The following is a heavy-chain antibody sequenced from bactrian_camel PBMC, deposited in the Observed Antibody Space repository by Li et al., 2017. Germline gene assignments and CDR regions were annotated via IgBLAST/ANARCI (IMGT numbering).Heavy chain of an antibody. V-gene: IGHV3S53*01. CDR1: GGSITPSH. D-gene: IGHD2*01. Sequence: HVQLVESGGGSVQAGGSLRLSCASSGGSITPSHIAWFRQAPGAEREGVAVIAGSGSPGYADSVKGRFTISKDNAKNTVYLQMNSLQPEDTALYCSTKLSERGQGTQVTVS. CDR2: IAGSGSP. J-gene: IGHJ4*01.